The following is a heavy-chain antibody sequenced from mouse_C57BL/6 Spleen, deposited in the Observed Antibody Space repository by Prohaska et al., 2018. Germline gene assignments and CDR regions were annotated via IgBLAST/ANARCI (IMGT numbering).Heavy chain of an antibody. V-gene: IGHV1-39*01. CDR3: ARFSITTVVATPLAMDY. CDR1: GYSFTDYN. J-gene: IGHJ4*01. CDR2: INPNYGTT. Sequence: EFQLQQSGPELVKPGASVKISCKASGYSFTDYNMNWVKQSNGKSLEWIGVINPNYGTTSYNQKFKGKAILTVDQCSSTAYMQLNSLTSEDSACYYCARFSITTVVATPLAMDYWGQGTSVTVSS. D-gene: IGHD1-1*01.